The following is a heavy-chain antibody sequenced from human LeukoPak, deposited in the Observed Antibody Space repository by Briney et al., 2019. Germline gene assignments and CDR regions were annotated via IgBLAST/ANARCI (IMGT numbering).Heavy chain of an antibody. D-gene: IGHD4-23*01. CDR2: FDPEDGET. J-gene: IGHJ4*02. CDR1: GYTLTELS. CDR3: ATDLGSTVVIRFDY. V-gene: IGHV1-24*01. Sequence: GASVKVSCKVSGYTLTELSMHWVRQAPGKGLEWMGGFDPEDGETIYAQKFQGRVTMTEDTSTDTAYMELSSLRSEDTAVYYCATDLGSTVVIRFDYWGQGTLVTVSS.